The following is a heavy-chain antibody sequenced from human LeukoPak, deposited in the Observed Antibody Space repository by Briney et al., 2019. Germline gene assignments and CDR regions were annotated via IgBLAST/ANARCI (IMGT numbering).Heavy chain of an antibody. CDR3: ARDGRYSSSLAFDI. J-gene: IGHJ3*02. CDR2: IYGDGSFT. CDR1: GFTFSNFW. D-gene: IGHD6-6*01. V-gene: IGHV3-74*01. Sequence: GGSLRLSCAASGFTFSNFWMHWVRQAPGKGLVWVALIYGDGSFTRYADSVKGRFTISRDNAKNSLYLQMNSLRAEDTAVYYCARDGRYSSSLAFDIWGQGTMVTVSS.